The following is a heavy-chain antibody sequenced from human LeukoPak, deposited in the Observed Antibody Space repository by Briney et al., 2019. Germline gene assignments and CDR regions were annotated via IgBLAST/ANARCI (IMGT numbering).Heavy chain of an antibody. CDR1: GYSFTSYG. J-gene: IGHJ4*02. V-gene: IGHV1-18*01. CDR3: ARGGFTVVRGALDY. Sequence: ASVKVSCKASGYSFTSYGISWVRQAPGQGLEWMGWISGFNGKTNYAQKLQGRVSMTTDTSTSSAYMELRSLRSDDTAVYYCARGGFTVVRGALDYWGQGTLVTVSS. D-gene: IGHD3-10*01. CDR2: ISGFNGKT.